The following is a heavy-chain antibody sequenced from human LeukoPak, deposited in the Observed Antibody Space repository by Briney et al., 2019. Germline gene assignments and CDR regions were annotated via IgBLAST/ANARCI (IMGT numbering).Heavy chain of an antibody. CDR1: GGSISSYY. CDR3: ARAVGSGSFQTYYYYMDV. V-gene: IGHV4-4*07. Sequence: SETLSLTCTVSGGSISSYYWSCIRQPAGKGLEWIGRIYTSGSTDYNPSLKSRVTMSVDTSKNQFSLKLSSVTAADTAVYYCARAVGSGSFQTYYYYMDVWGKGTTVTISS. D-gene: IGHD3-10*01. J-gene: IGHJ6*03. CDR2: IYTSGST.